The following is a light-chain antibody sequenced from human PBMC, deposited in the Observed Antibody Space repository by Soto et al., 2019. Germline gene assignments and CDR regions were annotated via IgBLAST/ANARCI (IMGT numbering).Light chain of an antibody. CDR2: AAS. V-gene: IGKV3-15*01. Sequence: VVMTQSPATLSVSPGESATLSCRASQSVNSDLAWYQQKFGQAPRLLIYAASTRATGIPARFSGSGSGTEFTLTISSLRSEDFAVYYCQRYNTWPPWTVGQGTRVEI. CDR1: QSVNSD. CDR3: QRYNTWPPWT. J-gene: IGKJ1*01.